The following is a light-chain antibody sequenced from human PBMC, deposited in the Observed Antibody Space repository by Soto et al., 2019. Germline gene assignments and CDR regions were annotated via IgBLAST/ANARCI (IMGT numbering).Light chain of an antibody. Sequence: DIQMTQSPSSLPASVGDRISITCRASQSIGTYLSWYQQKPGKAPKLLIYGASNLQSGVPSTFSGSVSGTDFFLTISSLQPEDFATYYCQQSYTIPWTFGQGTKVDIK. J-gene: IGKJ1*01. CDR2: GAS. V-gene: IGKV1-39*01. CDR3: QQSYTIPWT. CDR1: QSIGTY.